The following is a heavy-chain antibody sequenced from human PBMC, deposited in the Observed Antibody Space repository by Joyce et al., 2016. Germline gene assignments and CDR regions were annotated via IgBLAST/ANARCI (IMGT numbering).Heavy chain of an antibody. CDR1: GFSLSTSGVG. CDR2: IYWDADK. Sequence: QVTLKESGPTLVKPTQTLTLTCTFSGFSLSTSGVGVGWIRQPPGEAREWLALIYWDADKPYSSSLKSRLTIPKDTSKNQVVLTMTNMDPVDTATYYCAHAPATDRYYGMDVWGQGTTVTVSS. V-gene: IGHV2-5*02. D-gene: IGHD6-25*01. J-gene: IGHJ6*02. CDR3: AHAPATDRYYGMDV.